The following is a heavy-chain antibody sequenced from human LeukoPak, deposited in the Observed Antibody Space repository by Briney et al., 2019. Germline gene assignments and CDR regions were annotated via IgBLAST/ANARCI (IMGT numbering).Heavy chain of an antibody. Sequence: GGSLRLSCAASGFTFSSYGMHWVRQAPGKGLEWVAVISYGGSNEYYADSVKGRFTISRDNSKNTLYLQMNSLRAEDTAVYYCAKDPLYYYDSSGYYNDAFDIWRQGTMVTVSS. D-gene: IGHD3-22*01. CDR2: ISYGGSNE. CDR1: GFTFSSYG. V-gene: IGHV3-30*18. CDR3: AKDPLYYYDSSGYYNDAFDI. J-gene: IGHJ3*02.